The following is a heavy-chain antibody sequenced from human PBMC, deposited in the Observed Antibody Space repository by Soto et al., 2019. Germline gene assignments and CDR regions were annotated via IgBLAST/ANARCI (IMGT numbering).Heavy chain of an antibody. D-gene: IGHD3-22*01. V-gene: IGHV3-7*01. CDR1: GFTFSRYL. CDR2: IKQDGSEK. Sequence: GGSRRLSCAASGFTFSRYLMSWVRQAPGKGLEWVANIKQDGSEKYYVDSVKGRFTISRDNAKNSLYLQMNSLRAEDTAVYYCARDNYYDGSGVDYWGQGTLVTVSS. J-gene: IGHJ4*02. CDR3: ARDNYYDGSGVDY.